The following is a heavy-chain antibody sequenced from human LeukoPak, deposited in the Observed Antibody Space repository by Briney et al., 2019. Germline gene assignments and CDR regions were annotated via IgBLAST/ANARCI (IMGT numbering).Heavy chain of an antibody. CDR1: GFTFSSYA. J-gene: IGHJ4*02. V-gene: IGHV3-23*01. CDR2: ISGSGDNT. D-gene: IGHD6-13*01. CDR3: AKYRTFSNSWPDY. Sequence: GGSLRLSCAASGFTFSSYAMSWGRQAPGKGLEWVSSISGSGDNTYYADSVKDRFSISRDNSKTTVSLQMNSLRAEDTAVYYCAKYRTFSNSWPDYWGQGTLVTVSS.